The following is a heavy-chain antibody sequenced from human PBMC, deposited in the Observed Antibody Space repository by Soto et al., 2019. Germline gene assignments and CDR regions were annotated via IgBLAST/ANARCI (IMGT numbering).Heavy chain of an antibody. D-gene: IGHD6-19*01. J-gene: IGHJ3*02. V-gene: IGHV3-7*01. CDR3: AIPLGWRDAFDI. Sequence: EVQLVESGGDLVQPGGSLRLSCAASGFTFSSTWMTWVRQAPGKGLEWVANIKQDGSDEYYVDSVKGRFTISRDNARNSLYLQMSSLRAEDTAVYYCAIPLGWRDAFDIWGQGTVVIVSS. CDR1: GFTFSSTW. CDR2: IKQDGSDE.